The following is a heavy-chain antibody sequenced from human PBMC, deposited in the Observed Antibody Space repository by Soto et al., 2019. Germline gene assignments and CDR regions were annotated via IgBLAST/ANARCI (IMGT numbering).Heavy chain of an antibody. CDR1: EFTFSSYS. V-gene: IGHV3-48*01. CDR3: ARDQSSGDAFDI. CDR2: ISSSSSTI. J-gene: IGHJ3*02. Sequence: PGGSMRLSCGAFEFTFSSYSMNRVRQAPGKGLEWVSYISSSSSTIYYADSVKGRFTISRDNAKNSLYLQMNSLRAEDTAVYHCARDQSSGDAFDIWGQGTMITVS.